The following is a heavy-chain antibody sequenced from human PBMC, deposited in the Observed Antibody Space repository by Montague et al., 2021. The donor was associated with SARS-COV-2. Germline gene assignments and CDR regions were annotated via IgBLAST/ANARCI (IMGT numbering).Heavy chain of an antibody. V-gene: IGHV2-5*02. CDR2: IYWDDDK. Sequence: PALAKPTQTLTLTCTFSGFSLTTSGVSVNRIRQPPGKALEWLALIYWDDDKRYSSSLGSRLTITKDTSKNQVVLTMTNMDPVDTATYFCTHYRPSTGGTWGQGALVTVSS. CDR3: THYRPSTGGT. CDR1: GFSLTTSGVS. D-gene: IGHD3-16*01. J-gene: IGHJ5*02.